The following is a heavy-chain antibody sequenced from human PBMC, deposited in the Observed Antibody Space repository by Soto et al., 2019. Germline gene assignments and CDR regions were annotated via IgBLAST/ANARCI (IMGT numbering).Heavy chain of an antibody. D-gene: IGHD1-7*01. CDR2: IYYSGST. Sequence: SETLSLTCTVSGGSISSGGYYWSWIRQHPGKGLEWIGYIYYSGSTYYNPSLKSRVTISVDTSKNQFSLKLSSVTAADTAVYYCARSPACGITGTTRCNWFDPWGQGTLVTVSS. J-gene: IGHJ5*02. CDR3: ARSPACGITGTTRCNWFDP. CDR1: GGSISSGGYY. V-gene: IGHV4-31*03.